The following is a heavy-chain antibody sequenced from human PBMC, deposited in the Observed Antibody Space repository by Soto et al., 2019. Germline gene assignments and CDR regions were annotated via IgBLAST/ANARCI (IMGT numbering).Heavy chain of an antibody. Sequence: PSETLSLTCTVSGGSISSGDYYWSWIRQPPGKGLEWIGYIYYSGSTYYNPSLKSRVTISVDTSKNQFSLKLSSVTAADTAVYYCDREKWRTDGSGSYYNDWFAPRGQGTLVTVSS. CDR1: GGSISSGDYY. CDR3: DREKWRTDGSGSYYNDWFAP. CDR2: IYYSGST. D-gene: IGHD3-10*01. J-gene: IGHJ5*02. V-gene: IGHV4-30-4*01.